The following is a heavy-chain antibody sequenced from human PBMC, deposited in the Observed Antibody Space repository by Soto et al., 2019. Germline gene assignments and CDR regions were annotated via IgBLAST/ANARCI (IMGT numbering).Heavy chain of an antibody. Sequence: QVQLQQWGAGLLKPSETLSLTCAVYGGSFSGYYRNWIRQPPGKGLEWIGEINHGGSTSYNPSLKSRVTISLDTSKNHFSLKLNSVTAADTSVYYCARGPEYYYGGSGYVDYWGQGTLVTVSS. CDR1: GGSFSGYY. V-gene: IGHV4-34*01. D-gene: IGHD3-22*01. J-gene: IGHJ4*02. CDR3: ARGPEYYYGGSGYVDY. CDR2: INHGGST.